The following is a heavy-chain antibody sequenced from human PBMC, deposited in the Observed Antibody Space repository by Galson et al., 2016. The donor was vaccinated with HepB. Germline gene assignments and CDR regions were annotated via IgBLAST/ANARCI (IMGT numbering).Heavy chain of an antibody. D-gene: IGHD1-26*01. CDR2: IYTSGNT. V-gene: IGHV4-4*07. Sequence: LSLTCTVSGGSISSYYWSWIRQPAGRGLEWIGRIYTSGNTNYNPSLKSRVTMSVDTSKNQFSLNLSSVTAADTAVYYCAKDTGGSSRDWGQGTLVTVSS. CDR1: GGSISSYY. CDR3: AKDTGGSSRD. J-gene: IGHJ4*02.